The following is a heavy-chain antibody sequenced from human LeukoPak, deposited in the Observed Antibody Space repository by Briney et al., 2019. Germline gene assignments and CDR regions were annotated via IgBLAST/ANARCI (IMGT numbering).Heavy chain of an antibody. Sequence: QSGGSLRLSCAASGFTFSGYAMTWVRQAPGKGLEWGSSITGSGEYTYYIDSVKGRFTISRDNSKNILYLQMHSLRGEDTALYYCATDRLYYDGSAHVYYLDSWGQGTLVAVSS. CDR1: GFTFSGYA. D-gene: IGHD3-22*01. CDR3: ATDRLYYDGSAHVYYLDS. J-gene: IGHJ4*02. V-gene: IGHV3-23*01. CDR2: ITGSGEYT.